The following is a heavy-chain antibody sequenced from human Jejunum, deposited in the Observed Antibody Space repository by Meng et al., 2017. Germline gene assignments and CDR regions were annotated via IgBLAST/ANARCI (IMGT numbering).Heavy chain of an antibody. D-gene: IGHD1-1*01. J-gene: IGHJ3*01. CDR2: ITPDGVTT. Sequence: GESLKISCAASGFTFSNTWMNWVRQAPGEGLVWVSRITPDGVTTNYADSVKGRFTISRDNVKNMLYLEMNSLRAEDTAVYYCAKDLLWNSFDVWGQGTVV. CDR1: GFTFSNTW. CDR3: AKDLLWNSFDV. V-gene: IGHV3-74*01.